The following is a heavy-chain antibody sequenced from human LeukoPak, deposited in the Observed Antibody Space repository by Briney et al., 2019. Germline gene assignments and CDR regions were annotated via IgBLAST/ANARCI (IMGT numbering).Heavy chain of an antibody. CDR3: ANEGTERWFGTQGGDYMDV. V-gene: IGHV3-21*01. Sequence: GGSLRLSCAVSGFPFRTYSMNWVRQAPGKGLEWVSSIDSRSNYIYYADSLQGRFTISRDNANNSLYLQMNSLRAEDTAVYYCANEGTERWFGTQGGDYMDVWGKGTTVTVSS. D-gene: IGHD3-10*01. J-gene: IGHJ6*03. CDR2: IDSRSNYI. CDR1: GFPFRTYS.